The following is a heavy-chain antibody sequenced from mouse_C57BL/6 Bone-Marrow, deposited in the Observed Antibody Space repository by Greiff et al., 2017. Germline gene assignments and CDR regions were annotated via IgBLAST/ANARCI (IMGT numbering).Heavy chain of an antibody. Sequence: QVQLQQPGAELVMPGASVKLSCKASGYTFTSYWMHWVKQRPGQGLEWIGEIDPSDSYTNYNQKFKGKSTLTVDKSSSTAYMQLSSLTSEDSAVYYCAREIPYYYGSSLFDYWGQGTTLTVSS. CDR2: IDPSDSYT. J-gene: IGHJ2*01. CDR3: AREIPYYYGSSLFDY. D-gene: IGHD1-1*01. V-gene: IGHV1-69*01. CDR1: GYTFTSYW.